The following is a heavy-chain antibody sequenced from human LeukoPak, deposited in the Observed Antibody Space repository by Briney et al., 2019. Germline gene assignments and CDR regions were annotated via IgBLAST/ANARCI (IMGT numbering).Heavy chain of an antibody. V-gene: IGHV3-23*01. Sequence: GGSLRLSCAAPGFTFSSYAMSWVRQAPGKGLEWVSAISGSGGSTYYADSVKGRFTISRDNAKNSLYLQMNSLRAEDTAVYYCSRDSSWYDYWGQGTLVTVSS. D-gene: IGHD6-13*01. CDR2: ISGSGGST. J-gene: IGHJ4*02. CDR1: GFTFSSYA. CDR3: SRDSSWYDY.